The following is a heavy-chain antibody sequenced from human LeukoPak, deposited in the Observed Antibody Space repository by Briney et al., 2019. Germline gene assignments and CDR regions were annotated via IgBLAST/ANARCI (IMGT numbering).Heavy chain of an antibody. CDR1: GYTFTSYG. D-gene: IGHD1-26*01. Sequence: ASVKVSCKACGYTFTSYGISWVRQAPGQGLEWMGWISAYNGNTNYAQKLQGRVTMTTDTSTSTAYMELRSLRSDDTAVYYCAARSVVGANFDYWGQGTLVTVSS. CDR2: ISAYNGNT. J-gene: IGHJ4*02. V-gene: IGHV1-18*01. CDR3: AARSVVGANFDY.